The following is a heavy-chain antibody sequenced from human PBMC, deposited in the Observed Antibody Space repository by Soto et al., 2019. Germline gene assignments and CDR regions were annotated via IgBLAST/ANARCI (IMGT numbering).Heavy chain of an antibody. D-gene: IGHD3-3*01. CDR1: GGTFSSYA. Sequence: QVQLVQSGAEVKKPGSSVKVSCKASGGTFSSYAISWVRQAPGQGLAWMGGIIPIFGTANYAQKFQGRVTITADESTGTAYMKLSSLRSEDRAVYYCARSITIFGVVPRDYYYGMDVWGQGTTVTVSS. J-gene: IGHJ6*02. CDR2: IIPIFGTA. V-gene: IGHV1-69*01. CDR3: ARSITIFGVVPRDYYYGMDV.